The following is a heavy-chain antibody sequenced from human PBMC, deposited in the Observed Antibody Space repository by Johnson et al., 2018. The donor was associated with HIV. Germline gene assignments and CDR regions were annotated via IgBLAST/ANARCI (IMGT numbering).Heavy chain of an antibody. CDR1: GFTFSSYA. J-gene: IGHJ3*02. CDR2: ISYDGSNK. D-gene: IGHD4-23*01. Sequence: QVQLVESGGGVVQPGRSLRLSCAASGFTFSSYAMHWVRQAPGKGLEWVAVISYDGSNKYYADSVKGRFTISRDNSKNTLYLQMHSLRAEDTAVYYCERVVTVDDAFEIWGQGTMVTVSS. CDR3: ERVVTVDDAFEI. V-gene: IGHV3-30-3*01.